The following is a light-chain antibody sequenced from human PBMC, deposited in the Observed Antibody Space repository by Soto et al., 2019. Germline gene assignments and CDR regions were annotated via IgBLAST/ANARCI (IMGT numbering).Light chain of an antibody. J-gene: IGKJ4*01. Sequence: AIRMTQSPSSFSASTGDRVTITCRASQGISSYLAWYQQKPGKAPKLLIYAASTLQSGVPSRFSGSGSGTDFTFTISSLQPEDIATYYCQQYDNLALTFGGGTKVDIK. V-gene: IGKV1-8*01. CDR1: QGISSY. CDR2: AAS. CDR3: QQYDNLALT.